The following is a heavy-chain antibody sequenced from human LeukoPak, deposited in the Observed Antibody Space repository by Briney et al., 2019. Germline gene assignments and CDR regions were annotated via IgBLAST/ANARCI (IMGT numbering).Heavy chain of an antibody. J-gene: IGHJ1*01. CDR2: YYYSGNT. CDR1: GGSISSYY. CDR3: ATTFSGYVSSWPEYFQH. D-gene: IGHD6-13*01. Sequence: SETLSLTCTVPGGSISSYYCSWIRQPPGKGLEWIGYYYYSGNTNYNPSLKSRVTISEDTSKNQFSLRLFSVTASDTAVYYCATTFSGYVSSWPEYFQHWGQGILVTVSS. V-gene: IGHV4-59*08.